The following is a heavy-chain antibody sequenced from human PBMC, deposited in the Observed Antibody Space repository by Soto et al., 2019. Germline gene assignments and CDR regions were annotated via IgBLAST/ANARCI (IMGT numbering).Heavy chain of an antibody. J-gene: IGHJ4*02. CDR3: TTIVVVTAISDY. V-gene: IGHV3-73*01. CDR1: GFTFSGSA. D-gene: IGHD2-21*02. CDR2: IRSKANSYAT. Sequence: GGSLRLSCAASGFTFSGSAMHWVRQASGKGLEWVGRIRSKANSYATAYAASVKGRFTISRDDSKNTAYLQMNSLKTEDTAVYYCTTIVVVTAISDYWGQGTLVTVSS.